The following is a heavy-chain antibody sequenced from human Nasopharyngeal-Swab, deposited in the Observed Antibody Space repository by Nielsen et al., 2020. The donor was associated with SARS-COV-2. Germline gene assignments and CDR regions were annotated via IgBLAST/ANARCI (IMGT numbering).Heavy chain of an antibody. CDR2: IYYSEST. D-gene: IGHD6-19*01. V-gene: IGHV4-59*01. J-gene: IGHJ6*02. CDR3: ARESSGWYHDYYYGMDV. Sequence: WIRQPPGKGLEWIGYIYYSESTNYNPSLKSRVTISVDTSKNQFSLKLSFVTAADTAVYYCARESSGWYHDYYYGMDVWGQGTTVTVSS.